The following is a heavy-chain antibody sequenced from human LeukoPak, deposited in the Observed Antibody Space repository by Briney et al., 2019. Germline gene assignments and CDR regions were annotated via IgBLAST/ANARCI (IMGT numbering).Heavy chain of an antibody. V-gene: IGHV3-23*01. CDR1: GFTFSNYA. CDR3: AKDQLTTVTTSFDY. CDR2: ISGSGVTT. Sequence: GGSLRLSCAASGFTFSNYAMSWVRQAPGKGLEWVSAISGSGVTTYYADSVKGRFTISRGNPKNTLYLQMNSLRAEDTAVYYCAKDQLTTVTTSFDYWGQGTLVTVSS. D-gene: IGHD4-11*01. J-gene: IGHJ4*02.